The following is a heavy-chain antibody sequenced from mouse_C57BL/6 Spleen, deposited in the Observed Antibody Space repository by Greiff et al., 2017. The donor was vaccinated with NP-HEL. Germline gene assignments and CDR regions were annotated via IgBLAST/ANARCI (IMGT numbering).Heavy chain of an antibody. V-gene: IGHV6-3*01. CDR3: TGGGLPLYAMDY. CDR2: IRLKSDNYAT. Sequence: EVKLMESGGGLVQPGGSMKLSCVASGFTFSNYWMNWVRQSPEKGLEWVAQIRLKSDNYATPYAESVKGRFTISRDVSKSSVYLQMNNLRAEDTGIYYCTGGGLPLYAMDYWGQGTSVTVSS. D-gene: IGHD2-4*01. CDR1: GFTFSNYW. J-gene: IGHJ4*01.